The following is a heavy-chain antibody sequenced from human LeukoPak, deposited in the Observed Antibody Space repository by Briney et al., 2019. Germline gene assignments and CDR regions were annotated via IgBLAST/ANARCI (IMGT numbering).Heavy chain of an antibody. J-gene: IGHJ6*03. CDR3: ARDYYYDILTGYSYYMDV. V-gene: IGHV1-2*02. Sequence: ASVKVSCKASGCTFTGYYMHWVRQAPGQGLEWMGWINPNSGGTNYAQKFQGRVTMTRDTSISTAYMELSRLRSDDTAVYYCARDYYYDILTGYSYYMDVWGKGTTVTVSS. CDR2: INPNSGGT. CDR1: GCTFTGYY. D-gene: IGHD3-9*01.